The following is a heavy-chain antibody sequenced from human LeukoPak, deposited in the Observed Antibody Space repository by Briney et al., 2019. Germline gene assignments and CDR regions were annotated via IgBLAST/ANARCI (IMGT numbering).Heavy chain of an antibody. CDR3: ARFKRADGWSYFDY. D-gene: IGHD6-19*01. J-gene: IGHJ4*02. CDR2: IWNSGST. CDR1: GGSISSYY. Sequence: SETLSLTCTVSGGSISSYYWSWIRQPPGRGLEWIGHIWNSGSTNYNPSLKRRVTISVDTSKNQFSLKLSSVTAADTAVYYCARFKRADGWSYFDYWGQGTLVTVSS. V-gene: IGHV4-59*01.